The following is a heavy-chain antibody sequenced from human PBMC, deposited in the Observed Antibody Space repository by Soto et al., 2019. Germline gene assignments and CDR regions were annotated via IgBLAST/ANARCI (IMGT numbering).Heavy chain of an antibody. Sequence: PSETLSLTCAVYGGSFSGYYWSWIRQPPGKGLEWIGEINHSGSTNYNPSLKSRVTISVDTSKNQFSLKLSSVTAADTAVYYCARGPPRSGWFDPWGQGTLVTVS. J-gene: IGHJ5*02. CDR3: ARGPPRSGWFDP. V-gene: IGHV4-34*01. CDR1: GGSFSGYY. CDR2: INHSGST.